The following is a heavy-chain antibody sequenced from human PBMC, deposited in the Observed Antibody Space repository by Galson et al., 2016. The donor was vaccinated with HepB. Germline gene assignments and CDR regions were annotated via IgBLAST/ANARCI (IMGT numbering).Heavy chain of an antibody. J-gene: IGHJ1*01. V-gene: IGHV3-23*01. CDR1: ELIFSSYA. Sequence: SLRLSCAAPELIFSSYAMSWVRQVPGKGLEWVSGIFGNGGRTYYAESVKGRFSISRDNSKKTMYLQMNSLRADDTAFYYCAGHGGPSGIVPLVSWGQGALVTVSS. CDR3: AGHGGPSGIVPLVS. D-gene: IGHD1-26*01. CDR2: IFGNGGRT.